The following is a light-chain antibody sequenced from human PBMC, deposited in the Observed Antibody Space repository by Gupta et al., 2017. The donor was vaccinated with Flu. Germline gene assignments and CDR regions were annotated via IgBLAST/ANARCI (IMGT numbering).Light chain of an antibody. CDR1: SGSIATNC. V-gene: IGLV6-57*03. Sequence: NFMLTQPHSVSESAGKTVTISCTRSSGSIATNCVQWYQQRPGSAPTTVIYEDNQRPSGVPDRFSGSIDSSSNSASLTISGLKTEDEADYYCQSYDSSTHWVFGGGTKLTVL. CDR3: QSYDSSTHWV. CDR2: EDN. J-gene: IGLJ3*02.